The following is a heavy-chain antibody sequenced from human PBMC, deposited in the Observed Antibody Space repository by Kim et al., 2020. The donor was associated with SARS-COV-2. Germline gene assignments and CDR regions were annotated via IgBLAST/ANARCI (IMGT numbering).Heavy chain of an antibody. CDR2: ISGSGGST. D-gene: IGHD2-15*01. Sequence: GGSLRLYCAASGFTFSSYAMSWVRQAPGKGLEWVSAISGSGGSTYYADSVKGRFTISRDNSKNTLYLQMNSLRAEDTAVYYCAKYCSGGSCYGSFQHWGQGTLVTVSS. CDR3: AKYCSGGSCYGSFQH. J-gene: IGHJ1*01. V-gene: IGHV3-23*01. CDR1: GFTFSSYA.